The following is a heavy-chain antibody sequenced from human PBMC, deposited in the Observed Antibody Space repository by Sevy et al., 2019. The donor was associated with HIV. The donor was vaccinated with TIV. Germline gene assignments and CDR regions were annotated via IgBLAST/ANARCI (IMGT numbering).Heavy chain of an antibody. CDR3: AKDILAAANY. D-gene: IGHD6-13*01. CDR1: GFTFDDYA. Sequence: GGSLRLSCAASGFTFDDYAMHWVRQAPGKGLEWVSGISWNSGSIGYADSVNGRFTISRDNAKNSLYLQMNSLRAEDTALYYCAKDILAAANYWGQGTLVTVSS. V-gene: IGHV3-9*01. J-gene: IGHJ4*02. CDR2: ISWNSGSI.